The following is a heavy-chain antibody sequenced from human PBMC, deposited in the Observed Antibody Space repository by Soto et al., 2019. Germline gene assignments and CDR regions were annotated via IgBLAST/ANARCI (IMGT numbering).Heavy chain of an antibody. CDR1: GFTFSSYA. V-gene: IGHV3-30-3*01. CDR2: ISYDGSNK. D-gene: IGHD3-16*01. Sequence: PGGSLRLSCAASGFTFSSYAMHWVRQAPGKGLEWVAVISYDGSNKYYADSVKGRFTISRDNSKNTLYLQMNSLRAEDTAVYYCVRDSKRLGAFDLWGHGTMVNVS. CDR3: VRDSKRLGAFDL. J-gene: IGHJ3*01.